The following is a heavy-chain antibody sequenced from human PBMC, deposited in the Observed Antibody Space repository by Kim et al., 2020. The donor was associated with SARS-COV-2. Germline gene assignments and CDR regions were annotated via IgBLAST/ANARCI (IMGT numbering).Heavy chain of an antibody. CDR2: IDPSDSYT. Sequence: GESLKISCKGSGYSFTSYWISWVRQMPGKGLEWMGRIDPSDSYTNYSPSFQGLVTISADKSISTAYLQWSSLKASDTAMYYCARLHTPLAYYDILTGYSSFDYWGQGTLVTVSS. J-gene: IGHJ4*02. D-gene: IGHD3-9*01. V-gene: IGHV5-10-1*01. CDR1: GYSFTSYW. CDR3: ARLHTPLAYYDILTGYSSFDY.